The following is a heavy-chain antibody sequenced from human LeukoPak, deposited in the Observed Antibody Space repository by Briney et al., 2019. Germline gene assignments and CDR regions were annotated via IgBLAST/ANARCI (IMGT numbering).Heavy chain of an antibody. D-gene: IGHD3-16*01. Sequence: GGSLRLSCAASGFTFSSYAMSWVRQAPGKGPEWVSAISGSGGSTYYADSVKGRFTISRDNSKNTLYLQMNSLRAEDTAVYYCAKSAGGSSSTPGDAFDIWGQGTMVTVSS. CDR2: ISGSGGST. V-gene: IGHV3-23*01. CDR3: AKSAGGSSSTPGDAFDI. CDR1: GFTFSSYA. J-gene: IGHJ3*02.